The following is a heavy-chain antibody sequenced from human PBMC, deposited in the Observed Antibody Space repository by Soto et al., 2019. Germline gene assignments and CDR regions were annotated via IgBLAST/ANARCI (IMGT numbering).Heavy chain of an antibody. CDR3: ARLWLVKVPAALDAFDI. CDR2: INPSGGST. J-gene: IGHJ3*02. V-gene: IGHV1-46*03. Sequence: ASVKVSCKASGYTFTSYYMHWVRQAPGQGLEWKGIINPSGGSTSYAQKFQGRVTMTRDTSTSTVYMELSSLRFEDTSVYYCARLWLVKVPAALDAFDIWGQGTMVTVSS. CDR1: GYTFTSYY. D-gene: IGHD2-2*01.